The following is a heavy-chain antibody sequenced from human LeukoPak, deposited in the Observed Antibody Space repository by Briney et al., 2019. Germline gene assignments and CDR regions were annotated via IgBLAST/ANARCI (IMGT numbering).Heavy chain of an antibody. V-gene: IGHV1-69*13. CDR3: ARGWDYDSGGRPTAYVY. CDR2: IIPIFGTA. CDR1: GYTFTSYD. D-gene: IGHD3-22*01. J-gene: IGHJ4*02. Sequence: SVKVSCQTSGYTFTSYDINWVRQAPGQGLEWMGGIIPIFGTANYAQKFQGKVTITADESTSTAYMELSSLRSEDTAIYYCARGWDYDSGGRPTAYVYWGQGTLVSVSS.